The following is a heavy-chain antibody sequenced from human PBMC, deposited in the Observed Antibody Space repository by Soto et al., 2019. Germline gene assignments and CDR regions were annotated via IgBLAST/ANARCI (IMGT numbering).Heavy chain of an antibody. CDR2: ISGSGGST. D-gene: IGHD3-22*01. Sequence: GGSLRLSCAASGFTFSSYAMSWVRQAPGEGLEWVSAISGSGGSTYYADSVKGRFTISRDNSKNTLYLQMNSLRAEDTAVYYCAKALDYDSSGLFDYWGQGTLVTVSS. CDR1: GFTFSSYA. J-gene: IGHJ4*02. CDR3: AKALDYDSSGLFDY. V-gene: IGHV3-23*01.